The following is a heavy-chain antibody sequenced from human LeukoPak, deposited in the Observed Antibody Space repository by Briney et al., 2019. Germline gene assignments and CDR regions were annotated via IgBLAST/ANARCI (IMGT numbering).Heavy chain of an antibody. CDR1: GFTFSSHE. J-gene: IGHJ4*02. D-gene: IGHD3-10*01. CDR3: ARALWFGETFPAY. CDR2: ISSSGSTI. V-gene: IGHV3-48*03. Sequence: GGSLRLSCAASGFTFSSHEMNWVRQAPGKGLEWVSYISSSGSTIYYADSVKGRFTISRDNAKNSLYLQMNSLRAEDTAVYYCARALWFGETFPAYWGQGTLVTVSS.